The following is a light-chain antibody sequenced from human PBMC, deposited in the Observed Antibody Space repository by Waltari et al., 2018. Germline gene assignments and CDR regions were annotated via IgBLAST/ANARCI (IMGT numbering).Light chain of an antibody. J-gene: IGKJ2*01. CDR1: QSVLHTNNKDY. CDR2: WAS. CDR3: QQYYSTPNT. Sequence: DIVMTQSPDSLGVSLGERATINCKSSQSVLHTNNKDYLAWYQQKPGQPPKLLIYWASTREFGVPDRFSGSGSGTYFTLTISSLQAEDVAVYYCQQYYSTPNTFGQGTKLEIK. V-gene: IGKV4-1*01.